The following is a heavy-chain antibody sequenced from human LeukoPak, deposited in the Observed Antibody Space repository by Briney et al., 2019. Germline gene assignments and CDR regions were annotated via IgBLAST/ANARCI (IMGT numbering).Heavy chain of an antibody. J-gene: IGHJ4*02. CDR2: IIPIFGTA. Sequence: GASVKVSCKASGGTFSSYAISWVRQAPGQGLEWMGGIIPIFGTANYAQKLQGRGTMTTDTSTSTAYMELKNLTSDDTAVYYCARDHSSSGQLFDYWGQGTPVTVSS. CDR3: ARDHSSSGQLFDY. V-gene: IGHV1-69*05. D-gene: IGHD6-13*01. CDR1: GGTFSSYA.